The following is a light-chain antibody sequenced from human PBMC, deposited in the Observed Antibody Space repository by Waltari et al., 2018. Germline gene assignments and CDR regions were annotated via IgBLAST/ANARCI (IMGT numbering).Light chain of an antibody. Sequence: QSALTQPAPVSGSPRQSITISCTGTNSDIGGYSYVPWYQHHSGKAPKLMIFGVSDRPSGVSNRFSGSKSGNTASLTISGLQAEDEADYYCSSFTSSGTWVFGGGTRVTVL. CDR1: NSDIGGYSY. J-gene: IGLJ3*02. V-gene: IGLV2-14*03. CDR2: GVS. CDR3: SSFTSSGTWV.